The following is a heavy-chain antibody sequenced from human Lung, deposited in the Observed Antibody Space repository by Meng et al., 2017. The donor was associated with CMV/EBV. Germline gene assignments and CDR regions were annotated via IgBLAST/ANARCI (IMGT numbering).Heavy chain of an antibody. CDR1: GFIFPAFS. D-gene: IGHD1-26*01. J-gene: IGHJ5*02. V-gene: IGHV3-7*01. CDR3: AREDSGSFTRYNWFDP. Sequence: GESXKISCAASGFIFPAFSMSWVRQAPGKGLEWVANIRQDGSDKYYVDSVKGRFTISRDNVRNSLFLHMNSLRAEDTAVYYCAREDSGSFTRYNWFDPWGHGTXVTVSS. CDR2: IRQDGSDK.